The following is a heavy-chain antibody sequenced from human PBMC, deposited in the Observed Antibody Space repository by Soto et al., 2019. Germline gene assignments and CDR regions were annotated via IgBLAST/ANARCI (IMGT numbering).Heavy chain of an antibody. CDR3: AGDSVVFAAKVYYGMDV. CDR2: ISSSSNTI. CDR1: GFTFSSYG. Sequence: EVQLVESGGGLVQPGGSLRLSCAASGFTFSSYGMNWVRQAPGKGLEWVSYISSSSNTIYYADSVKGRFTISRDNAKNSLYLQTNPLRDEYTAVYYCAGDSVVFAAKVYYGMDVWGQGTTITVSS. J-gene: IGHJ6*02. V-gene: IGHV3-48*02. D-gene: IGHD2-15*01.